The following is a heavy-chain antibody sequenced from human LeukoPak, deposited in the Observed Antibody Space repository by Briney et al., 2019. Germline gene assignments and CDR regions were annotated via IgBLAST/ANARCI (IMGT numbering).Heavy chain of an antibody. V-gene: IGHV4-61*05. CDR1: GASISGSGYY. CDR3: AKSDSRGYWYFDY. J-gene: IGHJ4*02. Sequence: PSETLSLTCAVSGASISGSGYYLGWIRQPPGTGLEWIGYIYYSGSTNYNPSLKSRVTISVDTSKNQFSLKLSSVTAADTAVYYCAKSDSRGYWYFDYWGQGTLVTVSS. CDR2: IYYSGST. D-gene: IGHD3-22*01.